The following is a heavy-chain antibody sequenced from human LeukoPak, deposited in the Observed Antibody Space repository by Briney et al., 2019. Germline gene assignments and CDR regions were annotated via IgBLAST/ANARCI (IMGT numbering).Heavy chain of an antibody. V-gene: IGHV3-48*02. CDR2: ISSSRRTI. D-gene: IGHD2-2*01. CDR1: GFTFSSYS. J-gene: IGHJ3*02. Sequence: GGSLRLSCAASGFTFSSYSMNWVRQAPGKGLEWVSYISSSRRTIYYADSVKGRFTISRDNAKNSLYLQMNSLRDEDTAVYYCARDAEYCSSTSCHSRRAFDIWGQGTMVTVSS. CDR3: ARDAEYCSSTSCHSRRAFDI.